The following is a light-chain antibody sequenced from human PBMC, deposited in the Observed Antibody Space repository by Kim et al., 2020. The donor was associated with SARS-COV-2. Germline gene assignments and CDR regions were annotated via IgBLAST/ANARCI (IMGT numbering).Light chain of an antibody. CDR1: QSVSNY. J-gene: IGKJ4*01. V-gene: IGKV3-11*01. CDR3: QQRSNWPLT. CDR2: EAS. Sequence: EIVLTQSPATLSLSPGERATLSCRASQSVSNYLAWYQQKPGQAPRLLIYEASNRATGIPARFSGSGSGTDFTLTISSRESEDFAVYYCQQRSNWPLTFGGGTKVDIK.